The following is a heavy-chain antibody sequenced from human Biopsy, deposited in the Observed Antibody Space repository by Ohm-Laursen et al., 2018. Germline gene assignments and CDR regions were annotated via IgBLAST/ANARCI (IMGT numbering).Heavy chain of an antibody. CDR2: ISWNSDDI. D-gene: IGHD4-17*01. CDR1: GFKFHDYA. Sequence: SLRLSCAASGFKFHDYAMHWVRQVPGKGLEWVSGISWNSDDIGYADSVKGRFTISRDNARNALHLQMNSLRTEDTALYYCAKDLGLNYSDRFLFYYGMDVWGRGTTVTVSS. CDR3: AKDLGLNYSDRFLFYYGMDV. J-gene: IGHJ6*02. V-gene: IGHV3-9*01.